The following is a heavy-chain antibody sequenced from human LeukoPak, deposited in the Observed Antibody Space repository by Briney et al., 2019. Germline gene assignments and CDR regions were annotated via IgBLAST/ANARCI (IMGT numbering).Heavy chain of an antibody. CDR2: IRYDGSNK. Sequence: GGSLRLSCAASGFTFSSYGMHWVRQAPGKGLEWVAFIRYDGSNKYYADSAKGRFTISRDNSKNTLYLQMNSLRAEDTAVYYCAKDRYDFWSGYPEYYFDYWGQGTLVTVSS. D-gene: IGHD3-3*01. CDR1: GFTFSSYG. J-gene: IGHJ4*02. CDR3: AKDRYDFWSGYPEYYFDY. V-gene: IGHV3-30*02.